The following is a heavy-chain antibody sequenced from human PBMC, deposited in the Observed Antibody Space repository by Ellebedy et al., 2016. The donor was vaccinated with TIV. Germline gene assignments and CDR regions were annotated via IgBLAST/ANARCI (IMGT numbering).Heavy chain of an antibody. CDR1: GFTFSNAW. J-gene: IGHJ5*02. CDR3: TTGDLYYYDSRFDP. D-gene: IGHD3-22*01. V-gene: IGHV3-15*01. Sequence: GESLKISXAASGFTFSNAWMSWVRQAPGKGLEWVGRIKSKTDGGTTDYAAPVKGRFTISRDDSKNTLYLQMNSLKTEDTAVYYCTTGDLYYYDSRFDPWGQGTLVTVSS. CDR2: IKSKTDGGTT.